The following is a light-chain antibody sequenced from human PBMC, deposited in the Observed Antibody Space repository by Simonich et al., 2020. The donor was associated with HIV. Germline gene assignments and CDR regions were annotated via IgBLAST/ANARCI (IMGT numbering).Light chain of an antibody. CDR1: SSDVGGYNY. J-gene: IGLJ2*01. Sequence: QSALTQPASVSGSPGESITISCTETSSDVGGYNYVSWYQQHPGKAPKLMIYDVSKRPSGVSNRFSGSKSGNTASLTISGLQAEDEADYYCSSYTSSNTLVFGGGTKLTVL. V-gene: IGLV2-14*01. CDR3: SSYTSSNTLV. CDR2: DVS.